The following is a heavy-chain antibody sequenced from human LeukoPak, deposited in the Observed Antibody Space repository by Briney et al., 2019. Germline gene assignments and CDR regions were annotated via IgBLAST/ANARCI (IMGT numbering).Heavy chain of an antibody. CDR2: ISSSSSTI. CDR3: ARDGPTYYYDSSGYSWFDP. V-gene: IGHV3-48*02. CDR1: GFTFSSYS. D-gene: IGHD3-22*01. Sequence: GGSLRLSCAASGFTFSSYSMNWVRQAPGKGLEWVSYISSSSSTIYHADSVKGRFTISRDNAKNSLYLQMNSLRDEDTAVYYCARDGPTYYYDSSGYSWFDPWGQGTLVTVSS. J-gene: IGHJ5*02.